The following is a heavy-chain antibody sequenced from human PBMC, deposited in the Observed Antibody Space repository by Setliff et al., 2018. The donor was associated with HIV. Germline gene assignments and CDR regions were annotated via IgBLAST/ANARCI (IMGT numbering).Heavy chain of an antibody. J-gene: IGHJ6*03. CDR2: IYYSGST. CDR3: ARSPPTTFWSGYTYYYYMDV. Sequence: PSETLSLTCTVSGGSISSYYWSWIRQPPGKGLEWIGYIYYSGSTNYNPSLKSRVTISVDASKNQFSLKLNSVTAADTAVYYCARSPPTTFWSGYTYYYYMDVWGKGTTGT. D-gene: IGHD3-3*01. V-gene: IGHV4-59*01. CDR1: GGSISSYY.